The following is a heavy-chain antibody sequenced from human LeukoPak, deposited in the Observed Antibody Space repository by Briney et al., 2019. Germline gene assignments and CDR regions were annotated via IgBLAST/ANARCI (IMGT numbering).Heavy chain of an antibody. CDR1: GYTFTSYD. CDR3: ARGRLGALVFVDY. Sequence: GASEKVSCKASGYTFTSYDINWVRQATGQGLEWMGWMNPNSGNTGYAQKFQGRVTITRNTSISTAYMELSSLRSEDTAVYYCARGRLGALVFVDYWGQGTLVTVSS. V-gene: IGHV1-8*03. CDR2: MNPNSGNT. J-gene: IGHJ4*02. D-gene: IGHD3-16*01.